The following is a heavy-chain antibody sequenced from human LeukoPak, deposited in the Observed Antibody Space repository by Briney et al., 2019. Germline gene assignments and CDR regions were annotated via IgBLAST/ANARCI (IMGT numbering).Heavy chain of an antibody. D-gene: IGHD4-23*01. J-gene: IGHJ4*02. Sequence: SETLSLTCTVSGYSISSGYYWGWIRQPPGKGLEWIGSIYHSGSTYYNPSLKSRVTISVDTSKNQFSLKLSSVTAADTAVYYCARTEDYGGNSFPFDYWGQGTLVTVSS. CDR1: GYSISSGYY. CDR2: IYHSGST. V-gene: IGHV4-38-2*02. CDR3: ARTEDYGGNSFPFDY.